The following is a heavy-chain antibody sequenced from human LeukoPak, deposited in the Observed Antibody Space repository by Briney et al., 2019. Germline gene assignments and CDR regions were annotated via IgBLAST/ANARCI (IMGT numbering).Heavy chain of an antibody. V-gene: IGHV1-18*04. CDR2: ISAYNGNT. CDR3: ARDRSSSDY. D-gene: IGHD2-2*01. Sequence: GASVKVSCKASGYTFTGYYMHWVRQAPGQGLEWMGWISAYNGNTNYAQKLQGRVTMTTDTSTSTAYMALRSLRSDDTAVYYCARDRSSSDYWGQGTLVTVSS. J-gene: IGHJ4*02. CDR1: GYTFTGYY.